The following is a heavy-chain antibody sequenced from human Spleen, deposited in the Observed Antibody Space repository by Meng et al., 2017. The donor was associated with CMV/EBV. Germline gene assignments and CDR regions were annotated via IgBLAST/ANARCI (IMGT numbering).Heavy chain of an antibody. CDR3: ARAGVVVPAAIRYWYFDL. CDR1: YTFTSYD. J-gene: IGHJ2*01. Sequence: YTFTSYDINGVRQATGQGIEWMGWMNPNSGNTGYAQKFQGRVTITRNTSISTAYMELSSLRSEDTAVYYCARAGVVVPAAIRYWYFDLWGRGTLVTVSS. V-gene: IGHV1-8*03. D-gene: IGHD2-2*01. CDR2: MNPNSGNT.